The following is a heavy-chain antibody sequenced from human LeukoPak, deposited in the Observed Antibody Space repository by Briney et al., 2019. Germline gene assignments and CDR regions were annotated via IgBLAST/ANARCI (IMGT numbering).Heavy chain of an antibody. V-gene: IGHV3-21*01. Sequence: GGSLRLSCAASGFTFSSYSMNWVRQAPGKGLEWVSSISSSSSYIYYADSVKGRFTISRDNAKNSLYLQMNSLRAEDTAVYYCARGRSAMVRGIFDYWGQGTLVTVSS. D-gene: IGHD3-10*01. J-gene: IGHJ4*02. CDR1: GFTFSSYS. CDR3: ARGRSAMVRGIFDY. CDR2: ISSSSSYI.